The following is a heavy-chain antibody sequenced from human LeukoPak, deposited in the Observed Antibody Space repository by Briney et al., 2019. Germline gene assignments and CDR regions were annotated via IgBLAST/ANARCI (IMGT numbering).Heavy chain of an antibody. J-gene: IGHJ4*02. CDR2: SYYRYKWNH. Sequence: SQTLSLTCAISGDSVSSSSSAWSWIRQSPSRGVEWLGRSYYRYKWNHDYAEFVKSLITINTDTSKHESSLQLNSVTPEDTAVYYCARNLRPDFDYWGQGTLVTVSS. V-gene: IGHV6-1*01. CDR3: ARNLRPDFDY. CDR1: GDSVSSSSSA.